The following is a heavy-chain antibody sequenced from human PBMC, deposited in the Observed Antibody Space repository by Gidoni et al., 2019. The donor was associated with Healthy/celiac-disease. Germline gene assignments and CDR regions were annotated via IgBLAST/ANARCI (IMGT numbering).Heavy chain of an antibody. Sequence: QLQLQESGPGLVKPSETLSLTCTVSGGSISSSSYYWGWIRQPPGKGLEWIGSIYYSGSTYYNPSLKSRVTISVDTSKNQCSLKLSSVTAADTAVYYCWCYDSSGYITLVDYWGQGTLVTVSS. V-gene: IGHV4-39*01. CDR2: IYYSGST. CDR3: WCYDSSGYITLVDY. D-gene: IGHD3-22*01. J-gene: IGHJ4*02. CDR1: GGSISSSSYY.